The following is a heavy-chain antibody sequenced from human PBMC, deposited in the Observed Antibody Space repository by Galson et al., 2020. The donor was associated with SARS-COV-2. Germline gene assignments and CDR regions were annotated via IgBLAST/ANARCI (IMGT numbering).Heavy chain of an antibody. V-gene: IGHV3-33*01. Sequence: GGSLRLSCAASGFTFSSYGMHWVRQAPGKGLEWVAVIWYDGSNKYYADSVKGRFTISRDNSKHTLYLQMNSLRAEDTAVYYCARDLVGATYFVYWGQGTLVTVSS. CDR1: GFTFSSYG. CDR3: ARDLVGATYFVY. CDR2: IWYDGSNK. J-gene: IGHJ4*02. D-gene: IGHD1-26*01.